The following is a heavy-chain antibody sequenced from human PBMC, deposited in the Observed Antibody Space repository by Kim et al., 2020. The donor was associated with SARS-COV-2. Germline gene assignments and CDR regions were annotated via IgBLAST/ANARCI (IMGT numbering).Heavy chain of an antibody. J-gene: IGHJ6*02. V-gene: IGHV1-69*13. Sequence: SVKVSCKASGGTFSSYAISWVRQAPGQGLEWMGGIIPIFGTANYAQKFQGRVTITADESTSTAYMELSSLRSEDTAVYYCARNVEDIVVVPAATQRGDYYYYGMDVWGQGTTVTVSS. CDR2: IIPIFGTA. D-gene: IGHD2-2*01. CDR1: GGTFSSYA. CDR3: ARNVEDIVVVPAATQRGDYYYYGMDV.